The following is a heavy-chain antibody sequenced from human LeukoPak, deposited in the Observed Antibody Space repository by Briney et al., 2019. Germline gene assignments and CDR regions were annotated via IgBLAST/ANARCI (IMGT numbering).Heavy chain of an antibody. D-gene: IGHD2-2*01. Sequence: GASVKVSCKASGYTFTSYDINWVRQAPGKGLEWMGGFDPEDGETIYAQKFQGRVTMTEDTSTDTAYMELSSLRSEDTAVYYCATSSIVVVPAAPFDYWGQGTLVTVSS. CDR3: ATSSIVVVPAAPFDY. CDR1: GYTFTSYD. V-gene: IGHV1-24*01. CDR2: FDPEDGET. J-gene: IGHJ4*02.